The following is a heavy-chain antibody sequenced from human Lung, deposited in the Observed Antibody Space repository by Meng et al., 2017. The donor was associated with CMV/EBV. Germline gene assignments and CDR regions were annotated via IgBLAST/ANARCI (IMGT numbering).Heavy chain of an antibody. J-gene: IGHJ6*02. CDR1: GFAFSSLA. D-gene: IGHD4/OR15-4a*01. CDR2: ISGSGGST. Sequence: GGSLRLXCAASGFAFSSLAMSWVRLAPGKGLEWVSVISGSGGSTYYADSVKGRFTISRDNSKNTLYLQMNSLRAEDTAVYYCARCWESYYYYGMDVWGQGTTVTVSS. V-gene: IGHV3-23*01. CDR3: ARCWESYYYYGMDV.